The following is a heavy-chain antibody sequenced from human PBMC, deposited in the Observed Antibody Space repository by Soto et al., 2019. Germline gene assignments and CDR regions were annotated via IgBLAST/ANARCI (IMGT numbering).Heavy chain of an antibody. CDR2: IYPGDSDT. Sequence: PGESLKISCKGSGYSFTSYWIGWVRQMPGKGLEWMGIIYPGDSDTRYSPSFQGQVTISADKSISTAYLQWSSLKASDTAMYYCARRTYSSGWYDSFDYWGQGTLVTVPQ. CDR1: GYSFTSYW. V-gene: IGHV5-51*01. D-gene: IGHD6-19*01. CDR3: ARRTYSSGWYDSFDY. J-gene: IGHJ4*02.